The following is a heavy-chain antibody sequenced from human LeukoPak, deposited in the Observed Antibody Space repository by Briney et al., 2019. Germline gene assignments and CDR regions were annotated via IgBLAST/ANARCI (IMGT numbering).Heavy chain of an antibody. J-gene: IGHJ5*02. CDR3: ARRCQQLVRQPQNWLDP. D-gene: IGHD6-13*01. Sequence: SETLSLTCAVYGGSFSGYYWSWIRQPPGKGLEWIGEINHSGSTNYNPSLKSRVTISVDTSKNQFSLELSSVTAADTAVYYCARRCQQLVRQPQNWLDPWGQGTLVTVSS. CDR1: GGSFSGYY. CDR2: INHSGST. V-gene: IGHV4-34*01.